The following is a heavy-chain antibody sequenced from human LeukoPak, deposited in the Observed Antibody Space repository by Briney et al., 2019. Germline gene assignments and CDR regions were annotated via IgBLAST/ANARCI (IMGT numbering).Heavy chain of an antibody. J-gene: IGHJ6*03. CDR3: ARGYYGSGSHCCHMDV. V-gene: IGHV4-34*01. CDR1: VGSFSGYY. Sequence: SETLSLTCAVYVGSFSGYYWSWIRQPPGKGLEWIGEINHSGSTNYNSSLKSRVTISVDTSKNQYSLKLSSVTAADTAVYYCARGYYGSGSHCCHMDVWGKGTTITVS. CDR2: INHSGST. D-gene: IGHD3-10*01.